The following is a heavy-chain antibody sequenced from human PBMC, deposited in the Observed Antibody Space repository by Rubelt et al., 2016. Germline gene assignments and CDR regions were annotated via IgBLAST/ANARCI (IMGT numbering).Heavy chain of an antibody. Sequence: QVQLVQSGAEVKKPGASVKVSCKASGYTFSDYYIHWMRQAPGQGLEWMGWVNPNSGGTRYAQKFQGGVTMTRDTSISTAYMELSSLRSEDTAVYFCARGFSHSSSPWGQGTLVTVSS. CDR2: VNPNSGGT. D-gene: IGHD6-13*01. CDR1: GYTFSDYY. V-gene: IGHV1-2*02. CDR3: ARGFSHSSSP. J-gene: IGHJ5*02.